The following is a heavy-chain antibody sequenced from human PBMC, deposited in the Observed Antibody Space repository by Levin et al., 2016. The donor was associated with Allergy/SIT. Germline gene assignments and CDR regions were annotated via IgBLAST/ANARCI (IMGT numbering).Heavy chain of an antibody. V-gene: IGHV4-59*01. CDR1: GDSSSTDY. CDR3: ATGDEAALHF. J-gene: IGHJ4*02. D-gene: IGHD3-16*01. CDR2: IYHSGTT. Sequence: SETLSLTCTVSGDSSSTDYWSWIRQPPGQGLEWIGYIYHSGTTHYNPSLKSRINISIDTSKNQFSLNLNSVTTADTAVYYCATGDEAALHFWGQGTLVTVSS.